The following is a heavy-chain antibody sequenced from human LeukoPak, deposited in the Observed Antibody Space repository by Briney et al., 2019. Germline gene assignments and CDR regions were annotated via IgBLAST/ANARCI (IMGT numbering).Heavy chain of an antibody. V-gene: IGHV4-38-2*02. CDR2: FYDSGNT. CDR1: GYSISSGYY. Sequence: SETLSLTCTVSGYSISSGYYWGWIRQPPGKGLEWIGSFYDSGNTYYNPSLKSRVTISVDTSKNQFSLKLSSVTAADTAVYYCVGDGYNSAFDYWGQGTLVTVSS. D-gene: IGHD5-24*01. CDR3: VGDGYNSAFDY. J-gene: IGHJ4*02.